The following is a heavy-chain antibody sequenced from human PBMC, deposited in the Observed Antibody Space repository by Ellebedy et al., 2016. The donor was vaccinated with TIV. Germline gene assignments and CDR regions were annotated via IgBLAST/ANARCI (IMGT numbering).Heavy chain of an antibody. CDR2: ISSSSSTI. Sequence: GGSLRLSXAASGFTFSSYSMNWVRQAPGKGLEWVSYISSSSSTIYYADSVKGRFTISRDNAKNSLYLQMNSLRDEDTAVYYCARDFLMITFGGVIVPPLDYWGQGTLVTVSS. CDR3: ARDFLMITFGGVIVPPLDY. J-gene: IGHJ4*02. V-gene: IGHV3-48*02. D-gene: IGHD3-16*02. CDR1: GFTFSSYS.